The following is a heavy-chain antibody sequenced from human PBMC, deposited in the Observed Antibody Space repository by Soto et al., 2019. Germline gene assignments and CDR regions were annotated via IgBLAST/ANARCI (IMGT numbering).Heavy chain of an antibody. CDR3: ARDDADYYYYGMDV. CDR2: IYYSGST. J-gene: IGHJ6*02. CDR1: GGSISSGDYY. V-gene: IGHV4-30-4*01. Sequence: SETLSLTCTVSGGSISSGDYYWSWIRQPPGKGLEWIGYIYYSGSTYYNPSLKSRVTISVDTSKNQFSLKLSSVTAADTAVYYCARDDADYYYYGMDVWGQGTTVTAP.